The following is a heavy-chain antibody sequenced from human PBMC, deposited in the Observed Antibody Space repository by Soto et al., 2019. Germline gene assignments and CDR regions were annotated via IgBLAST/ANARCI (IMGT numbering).Heavy chain of an antibody. CDR3: AKDLIDYSNSYFDY. J-gene: IGHJ4*02. CDR1: GFSFSNYA. CDR2: ISSSGYT. Sequence: PVGSLRLSCATSGFSFSNYAMSWVRQAPGKGLEWVAGISSSGYTYYVDSLKGRFTISRDNSKNSLYSQMNSLRAEDTAVYYCAKDLIDYSNSYFDYWGQGTLVTVSS. D-gene: IGHD4-4*01. V-gene: IGHV3-23*01.